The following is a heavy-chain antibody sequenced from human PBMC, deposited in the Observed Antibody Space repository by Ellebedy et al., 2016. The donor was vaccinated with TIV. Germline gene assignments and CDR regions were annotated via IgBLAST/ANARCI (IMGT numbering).Heavy chain of an antibody. Sequence: GESLKISCAASGFTFSDYAMSWIRQAPEKGLEWVSYISSSGGTIYYADSVKGRFTISRDNAKNSLYLQMNSLRAGDTAVYYCARDTRFIDQQHNWFDPWGQGTLVTVSS. V-gene: IGHV3-11*01. CDR1: GFTFSDYA. J-gene: IGHJ5*02. CDR2: ISSSGGTI. CDR3: ARDTRFIDQQHNWFDP. D-gene: IGHD2-2*01.